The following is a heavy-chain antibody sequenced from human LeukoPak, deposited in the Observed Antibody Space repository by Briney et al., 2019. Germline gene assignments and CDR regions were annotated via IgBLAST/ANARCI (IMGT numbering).Heavy chain of an antibody. CDR1: GFTFSSYV. Sequence: GGSLRLSCAASGFTFSSYVMNWVRQAPGKGLEWVSVISGGGGSTYYADSVKGRFTISRDNSKNTLFLQMNSLRAEDTAVYYCAKGGYYSSTSCYVGWFDPWGQGTLVTVSS. V-gene: IGHV3-23*01. J-gene: IGHJ5*02. CDR2: ISGGGGST. D-gene: IGHD2-2*01. CDR3: AKGGYYSSTSCYVGWFDP.